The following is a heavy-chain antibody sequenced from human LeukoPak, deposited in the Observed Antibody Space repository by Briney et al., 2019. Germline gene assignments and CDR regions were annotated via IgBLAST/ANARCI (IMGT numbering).Heavy chain of an antibody. V-gene: IGHV4-59*01. Sequence: PSETLSLTCTVSGGSISSYYWSWLRQPPGKGLEWIGYIYYSGGTNYNPSLTSRGTISVDTSKNQFSLRLSSVTAADTAVYYCAGRSGYYTPTYFDYWGQGTLVTVSS. J-gene: IGHJ4*02. D-gene: IGHD3-3*01. CDR3: AGRSGYYTPTYFDY. CDR2: IYYSGGT. CDR1: GGSISSYY.